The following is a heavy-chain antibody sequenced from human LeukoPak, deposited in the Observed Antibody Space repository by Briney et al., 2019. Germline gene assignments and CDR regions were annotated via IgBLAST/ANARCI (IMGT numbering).Heavy chain of an antibody. V-gene: IGHV1-2*02. Sequence: ASVKVSFKASVYTFTGYNMHWVRQAPGQGLEWMGWINPNSGGKNYAQKFQGRVTMTRDTSISTAYMELSRVSSDDTAVYYCARDGGFDSSGLDYWGQGTLVTVSS. CDR1: VYTFTGYN. CDR3: ARDGGFDSSGLDY. J-gene: IGHJ4*02. D-gene: IGHD3-22*01. CDR2: INPNSGGK.